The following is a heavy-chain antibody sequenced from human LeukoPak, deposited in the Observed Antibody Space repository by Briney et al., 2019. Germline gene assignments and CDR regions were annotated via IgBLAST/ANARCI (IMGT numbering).Heavy chain of an antibody. CDR3: ASGNSFDY. CDR2: IKPDGSEK. J-gene: IGHJ4*02. V-gene: IGHV3-7*01. Sequence: PGGSLRLSCVGSGFTFSSYWMSWVRQAPGKGLEWVAKIKPDGSEKYYVDSAKGRFTISRDNAKNSLYLQMNSLRAEDTAVYFCASGNSFDYWGQGTLVTVSS. CDR1: GFTFSSYW.